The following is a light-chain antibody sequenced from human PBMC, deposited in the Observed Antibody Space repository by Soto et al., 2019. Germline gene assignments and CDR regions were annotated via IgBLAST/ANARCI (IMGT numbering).Light chain of an antibody. Sequence: VLEQRSSPLSLLPGKSGTLSCRASQGVSSYLAWYQQKPGQAPRLLIYDASNRATGIPARFSGSGSETDFTLTISSLEPEDFAVYYCHQRSSWPQSFGQGTKVDIK. CDR1: QGVSSY. CDR2: DAS. CDR3: HQRSSWPQS. V-gene: IGKV3-11*01. J-gene: IGKJ1*01.